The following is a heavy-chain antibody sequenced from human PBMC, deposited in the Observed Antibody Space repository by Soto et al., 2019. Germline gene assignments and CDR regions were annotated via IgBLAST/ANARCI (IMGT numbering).Heavy chain of an antibody. Sequence: WVSLRLSWSASGFTFSSYAMNWVRQSPGEGLQWVSAISGSGGSTYYADSVKGRFTISRDNSKSTLYPQMNSLTVEDTAIYYCAKAPPAVDPRDPFDGHPPTEYWGQRTMVTVSS. CDR2: ISGSGGST. CDR3: AKAPPAVDPRDPFDGHPPTEY. CDR1: GFTFSSYA. V-gene: IGHV3-23*01. D-gene: IGHD5-12*01. J-gene: IGHJ4*02.